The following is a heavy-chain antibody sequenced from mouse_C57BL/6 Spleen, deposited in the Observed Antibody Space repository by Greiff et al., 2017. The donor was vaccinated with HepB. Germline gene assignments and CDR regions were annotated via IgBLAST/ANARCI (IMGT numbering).Heavy chain of an antibody. V-gene: IGHV5-16*01. CDR2: INYDGSST. CDR3: ARGGYGSRSFDY. D-gene: IGHD1-1*01. CDR1: GFTFSDYY. Sequence: EVKLMESEGGLVQPGSSMKLSCTASGFTFSDYYMAWVRQVPEKGLEWVANINYDGSSTYYLDSLKSRFIISRDNAKNILYLQMSSLKSEDTATYYCARGGYGSRSFDYWGQGTTLTVSS. J-gene: IGHJ2*01.